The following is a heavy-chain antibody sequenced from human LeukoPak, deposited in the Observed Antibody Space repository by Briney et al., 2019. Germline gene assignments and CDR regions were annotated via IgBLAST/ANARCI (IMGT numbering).Heavy chain of an antibody. D-gene: IGHD3-9*01. V-gene: IGHV3-20*04. CDR2: INWNGGST. J-gene: IGHJ3*02. CDR3: ARPYDILTGYYSPAFDI. Sequence: GGSVRLSCAASGFTFDDYGMSWVRQAPGKGLEWVSGINWNGGSTGYADSVKGRFTISRDNAKNSLYLQMNSLRAEDTALYYCARPYDILTGYYSPAFDIWAQRTMVSVSS. CDR1: GFTFDDYG.